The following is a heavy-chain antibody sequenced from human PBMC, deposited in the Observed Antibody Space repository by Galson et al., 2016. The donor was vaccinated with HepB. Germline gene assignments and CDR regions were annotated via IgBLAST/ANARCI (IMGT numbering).Heavy chain of an antibody. J-gene: IGHJ3*02. CDR3: AIGYGAETPGDAFDI. D-gene: IGHD5-12*01. CDR2: ITTYSGDT. V-gene: IGHV1-18*01. Sequence: SVKVSCKASGYSFTSHSISWVRQAPGQGLAWMGYITTYSGDTYYAPNLQGRVTMTTDTSTRTAYMELRSLRSDDTAVYYCAIGYGAETPGDAFDIWGRGTVVTVSS. CDR1: GYSFTSHS.